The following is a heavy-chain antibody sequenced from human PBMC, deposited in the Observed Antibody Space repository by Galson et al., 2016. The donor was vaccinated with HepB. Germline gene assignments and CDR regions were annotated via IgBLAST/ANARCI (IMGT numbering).Heavy chain of an antibody. V-gene: IGHV4-4*02. J-gene: IGHJ5*01. CDR2: IYHTGTS. D-gene: IGHD2-2*01. CDR1: GFSFTNYTM. CDR3: ARASVVPGARMVFDS. Sequence: SLRLSCAASGFSFTNYTMHWVRQAPEKGLEWIGEIYHTGTSNNNPSLLSRFSMSIDNSRNHFSLTLNPVTAADTAVYYCARASVVPGARMVFDSWGQGILVTVSS.